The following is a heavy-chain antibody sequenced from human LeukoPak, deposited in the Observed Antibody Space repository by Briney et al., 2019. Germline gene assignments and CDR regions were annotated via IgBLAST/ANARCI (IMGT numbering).Heavy chain of an antibody. J-gene: IGHJ6*03. V-gene: IGHV4-4*07. CDR3: ARGYCSSTSCYLGRVMDV. CDR1: GGSISSYY. CDR2: IYTSGST. D-gene: IGHD2-2*01. Sequence: SETLSLTCTVSGGSISSYYWSWIRQPAGKGLEGIGRIYTSGSTNYNPSLKSRVTMSVDTSKNQFSLKLSSVTAADTAVYYCARGYCSSTSCYLGRVMDVWGKGTTVTVSS.